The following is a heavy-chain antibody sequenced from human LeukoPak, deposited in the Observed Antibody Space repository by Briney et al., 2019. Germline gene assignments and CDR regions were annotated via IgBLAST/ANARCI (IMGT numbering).Heavy chain of an antibody. CDR2: ISDSGGAT. V-gene: IGHV3-23*01. Sequence: GGSLRLSCAASGFTFSGYGMSWVRQAPGKGLEWVSVISDSGGATNYADSVRGRFTISRDNAENTLYLQMNSLRAEDTAVYYCARESLDFWGQGTLVTVSS. J-gene: IGHJ4*02. CDR3: ARESLDF. CDR1: GFTFSGYG.